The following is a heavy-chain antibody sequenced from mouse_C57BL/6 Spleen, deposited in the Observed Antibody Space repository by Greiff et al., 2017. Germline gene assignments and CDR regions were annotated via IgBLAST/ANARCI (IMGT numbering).Heavy chain of an antibody. CDR1: GFTFSSYG. CDR2: ISSGGSYT. D-gene: IGHD3-2*02. Sequence: EVKLMESGGDLVKPGGSLKLSCAASGFTFSSYGMSWVRQTPDKRLEWVATISSGGSYTYYPDSVKGRFTISRDNAKNTLYLQMSSLKSEDTAMYYCARQQLRLRGYFDYWGQGTTRTVSS. V-gene: IGHV5-6*01. J-gene: IGHJ2*01. CDR3: ARQQLRLRGYFDY.